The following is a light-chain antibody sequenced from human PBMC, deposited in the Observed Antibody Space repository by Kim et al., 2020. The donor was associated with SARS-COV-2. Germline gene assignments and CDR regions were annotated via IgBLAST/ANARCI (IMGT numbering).Light chain of an antibody. Sequence: VSPGGRVTNASRASQNVGRNLAWYQQRPGQAPRLLMYGASSRATGIPARFTGSGFGAEFTLSIDGLQSEDFAVYHYQQYNSMPLTFGGETKVEIK. CDR3: QQYNSMPLT. CDR2: GAS. V-gene: IGKV3-15*01. J-gene: IGKJ4*01. CDR1: QNVGRN.